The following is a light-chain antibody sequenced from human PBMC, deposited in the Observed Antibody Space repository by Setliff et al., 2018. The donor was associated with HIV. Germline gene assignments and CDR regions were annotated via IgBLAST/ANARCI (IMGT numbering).Light chain of an antibody. J-gene: IGKJ1*01. CDR3: QQYFGSAWT. V-gene: IGKV4-1*01. CDR1: QSILYSSNNKNN. CDR2: WAS. Sequence: DIVMTQSPDSLAVSLGERATINCKSSQSILYSSNNKNNLAWYQHKPGQPPKLLIYWASTRESGVPDRFSGSGSGTDFTLTTNSLQAEDVALYYCQQYFGSAWTFGQGTKVDIK.